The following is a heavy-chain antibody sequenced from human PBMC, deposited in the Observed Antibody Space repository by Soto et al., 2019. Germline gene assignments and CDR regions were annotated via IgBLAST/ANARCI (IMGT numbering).Heavy chain of an antibody. J-gene: IGHJ5*01. CDR1: GFTFRDYA. Sequence: EVQLLQSGGGLEQPGRSLRLSCAASGFTFRDYAMSWVRQAPGKGLQWVSGISDSGGTTYYADSVKGRFTIYRDNSKNTLYLQIKSLRAEDTAIYYCAKDLRYYGSGPSGWFDSWGQGTQVTVSS. CDR3: AKDLRYYGSGPSGWFDS. CDR2: ISDSGGTT. V-gene: IGHV3-23*01. D-gene: IGHD3-10*01.